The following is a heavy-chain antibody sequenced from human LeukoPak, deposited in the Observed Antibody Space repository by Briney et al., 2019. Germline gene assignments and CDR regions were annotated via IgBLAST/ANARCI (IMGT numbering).Heavy chain of an antibody. CDR2: GTA. Sequence: GTANYAQKFQGRVTITADESTSTAYMELSSLRSEDTAVYYCARDSGRSPYYYDSSGYYFDYWGQGTLVTVSS. V-gene: IGHV1-69*01. CDR3: ARDSGRSPYYYDSSGYYFDY. D-gene: IGHD3-22*01. J-gene: IGHJ4*02.